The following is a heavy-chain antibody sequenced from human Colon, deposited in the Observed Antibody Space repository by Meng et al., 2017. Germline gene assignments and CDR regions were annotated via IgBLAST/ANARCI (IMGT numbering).Heavy chain of an antibody. CDR1: GYTFTSSD. Sequence: QVQLVQSGAVVRTPGPSVKVTCKASGYTFTSSDINWVRQATGRGLEWLGWMNPNNGNTGSAQKFQGRVSITRDTSIGTAYMELSGLTSEDTAVYYCARTAMLDSWGQGTLVTVSS. CDR2: MNPNNGNT. J-gene: IGHJ5*01. CDR3: ARTAMLDS. D-gene: IGHD2-2*01. V-gene: IGHV1-8*01.